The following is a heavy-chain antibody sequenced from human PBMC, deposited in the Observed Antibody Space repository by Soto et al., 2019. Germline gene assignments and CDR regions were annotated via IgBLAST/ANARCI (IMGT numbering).Heavy chain of an antibody. CDR1: GFTFSRYW. V-gene: IGHV3-74*01. Sequence: EVQLVESGGGLVQPGGSLRLSCAASGFTFSRYWMHWVRQAPGKGLVWVSRINSDGSSTTYADSVKGRFTISRDNAKNTLYLQMNSLRAEDTAVYYCASCFRFAYYYYFMDVWGKGTTVTVSS. CDR3: ASCFRFAYYYYFMDV. CDR2: INSDGSST. D-gene: IGHD2-15*01. J-gene: IGHJ6*03.